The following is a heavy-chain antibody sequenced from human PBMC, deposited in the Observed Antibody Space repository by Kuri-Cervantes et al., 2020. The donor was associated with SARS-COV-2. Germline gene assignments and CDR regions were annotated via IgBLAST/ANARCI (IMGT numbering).Heavy chain of an antibody. CDR1: GGSISSGDYY. V-gene: IGHV4-30-4*08. CDR2: IYYSGNT. Sequence: LRPSCTVSGGSISSGDYYWSWIRQPPGKGLAWIGYIYYSGNTYYNPSLKSRVTISVDRSKNQFSLKVNSVTAADTAVYYCAREVAYDFWNDYIPRDAFDIWGQGTMVTVSS. J-gene: IGHJ3*02. D-gene: IGHD3-3*01. CDR3: AREVAYDFWNDYIPRDAFDI.